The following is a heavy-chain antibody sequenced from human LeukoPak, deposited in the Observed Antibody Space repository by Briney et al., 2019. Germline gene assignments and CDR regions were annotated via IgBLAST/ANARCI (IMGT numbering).Heavy chain of an antibody. CDR3: AKMIPATPDYFDY. J-gene: IGHJ4*02. D-gene: IGHD2-15*01. V-gene: IGHV4-4*02. CDR2: IHHSGNT. Sequence: SETLSLTCAVSGDSMRSSDWWTWARQSPGKRLEWIGEIHHSGNTNYNPSLESRVTISVDQSKNQFSLNLTSVTAADTAIYYCAKMIPATPDYFDYWGQGILVTVSS. CDR1: GDSMRSSDW.